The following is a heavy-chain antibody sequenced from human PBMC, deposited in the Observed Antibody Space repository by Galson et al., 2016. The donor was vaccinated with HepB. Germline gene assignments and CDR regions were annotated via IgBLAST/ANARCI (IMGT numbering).Heavy chain of an antibody. Sequence: SVKVSCKASTNTFTAFYIHWVRQAPGQGLEWMGRIDPNSGGTNYAQKFQGRVTTTRDTSITTAFLEVSSLTSDDMAVYYCARGNDILTGYYGIDDWGQGTLVTVSS. CDR2: IDPNSGGT. V-gene: IGHV1-2*02. J-gene: IGHJ4*02. CDR1: TNTFTAFY. CDR3: ARGNDILTGYYGIDD. D-gene: IGHD3-9*01.